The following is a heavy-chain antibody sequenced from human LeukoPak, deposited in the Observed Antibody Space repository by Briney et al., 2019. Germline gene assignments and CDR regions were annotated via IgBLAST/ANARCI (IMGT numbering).Heavy chain of an antibody. Sequence: PGGSLRLSCAASGFTFSRYWMTWVRQAPGEGLEWVANIKEDGNEKYYVDSVKGRFTISRDNAKNSLYLQMNSLKAEDTAVYYCAREEDDSSGFDYWGQGTLVTVSS. CDR2: IKEDGNEK. D-gene: IGHD3-22*01. V-gene: IGHV3-7*01. CDR1: GFTFSRYW. J-gene: IGHJ4*02. CDR3: AREEDDSSGFDY.